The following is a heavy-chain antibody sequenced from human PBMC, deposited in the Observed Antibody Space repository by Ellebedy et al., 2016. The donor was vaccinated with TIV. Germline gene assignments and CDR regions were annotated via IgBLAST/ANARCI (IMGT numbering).Heavy chain of an antibody. CDR3: ARDLYYDRSGYFGY. Sequence: PGGSLRLSCAASGFTFSSYAIHWVRQAPGRGLYWVAVISPDGSNKYYGDSVKGRFTISRDNSRNTLFLQMNSLRTEDTAVYYCARDLYYDRSGYFGYWGQGTLVTVSS. D-gene: IGHD3-22*01. J-gene: IGHJ4*02. CDR1: GFTFSSYA. V-gene: IGHV3-30-3*01. CDR2: ISPDGSNK.